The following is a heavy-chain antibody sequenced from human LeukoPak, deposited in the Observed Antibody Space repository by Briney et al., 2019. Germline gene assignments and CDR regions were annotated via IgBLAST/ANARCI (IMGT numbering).Heavy chain of an antibody. D-gene: IGHD3-22*01. CDR3: AIMHGYYDGSGYWVQ. CDR2: ITPNADRT. CDR1: GFTFSSFQ. Sequence: GGSLRLSCAASGFTFSSFQMTWVRQAPGKGLEWVSFITPNADRTSYADSVEGRFTISRDNPRNTLYMQMNSLRDEDTALYYCAIMHGYYDGSGYWVQWGQGTLVTVSS. J-gene: IGHJ1*01. V-gene: IGHV3-23*01.